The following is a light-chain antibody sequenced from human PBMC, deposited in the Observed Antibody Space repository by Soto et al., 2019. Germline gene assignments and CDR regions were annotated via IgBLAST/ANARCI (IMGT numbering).Light chain of an antibody. Sequence: QSVLTQPASVSGSPGQSITISCTGTSSDIGGYNYVSWYQQHPGKAPKLMIYEVSNRPSGVSNRFSGSKSGNAASLTISGLQAEDEDDYYCSAFTSSTTLAFGGGTKVTVL. CDR3: SAFTSSTTLA. J-gene: IGLJ3*02. V-gene: IGLV2-14*01. CDR1: SSDIGGYNY. CDR2: EVS.